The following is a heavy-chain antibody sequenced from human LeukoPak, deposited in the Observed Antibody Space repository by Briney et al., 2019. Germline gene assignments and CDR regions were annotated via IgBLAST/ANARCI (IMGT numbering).Heavy chain of an antibody. CDR3: ARGTGSYYYYYMDV. Sequence: ASVKVSCKASGGTFSSYAISWVRQAPGQGLEWMGLINPNSGGTNYAQKFQGRVTMTRDTSISTAYMELSRLRSDDTAVYYCARGTGSYYYYYMDVWGKGTTVTVSS. CDR1: GGTFSSYA. V-gene: IGHV1-2*06. CDR2: INPNSGGT. D-gene: IGHD3-10*01. J-gene: IGHJ6*03.